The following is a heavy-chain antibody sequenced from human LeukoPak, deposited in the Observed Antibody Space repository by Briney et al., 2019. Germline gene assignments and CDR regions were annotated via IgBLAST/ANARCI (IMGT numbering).Heavy chain of an antibody. V-gene: IGHV3-7*01. D-gene: IGHD5-18*01. Sequence: GGSLRLSCAASGFTISPYWMSWVRQAPGKGLEWVANIKQDGSEKYYVDSVKGRFAISRDNAKNSLYLQMNGLRAEDTAVYYCGRENTAVPGGDCWGQGTLVTVSS. J-gene: IGHJ4*02. CDR2: IKQDGSEK. CDR1: GFTISPYW. CDR3: GRENTAVPGGDC.